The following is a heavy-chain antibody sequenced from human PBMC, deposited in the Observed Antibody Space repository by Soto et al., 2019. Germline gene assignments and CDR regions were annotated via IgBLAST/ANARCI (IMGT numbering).Heavy chain of an antibody. J-gene: IGHJ4*02. CDR2: ISYDGSNK. Sequence: LRLSCAASGFTFSSYGMHWVRQAPGKGLEWVAVISYDGSNKYYADSVKGRFTISRDNSKNTLYLQMNSLRAEDTAVYYCAKSQRFLEWLLSDYFDYWGQGTLVTVSS. D-gene: IGHD3-3*01. CDR3: AKSQRFLEWLLSDYFDY. V-gene: IGHV3-30*18. CDR1: GFTFSSYG.